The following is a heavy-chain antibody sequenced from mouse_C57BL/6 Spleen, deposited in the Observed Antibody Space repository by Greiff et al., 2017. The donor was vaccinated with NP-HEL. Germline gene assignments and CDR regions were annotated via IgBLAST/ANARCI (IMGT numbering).Heavy chain of an antibody. Sequence: VQLQQSGAELAKPGASVKLSCKASGYTFTSYWMHWVKQRPGQGLEWIGYINPSSGYTKYNQKFKDKATLTADKSSSTAYMQLSSLTYEDSAVYYCAGADSKRAMLMDYWGQGTSVTVSS. CDR2: INPSSGYT. D-gene: IGHD2-5*01. J-gene: IGHJ4*01. V-gene: IGHV1-7*01. CDR3: AGADSKRAMLMDY. CDR1: GYTFTSYW.